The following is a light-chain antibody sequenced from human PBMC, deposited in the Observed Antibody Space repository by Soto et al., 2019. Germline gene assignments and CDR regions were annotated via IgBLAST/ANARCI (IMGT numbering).Light chain of an antibody. V-gene: IGLV1-40*01. Sequence: QSVLTQPPSVSGAPGQRVTISCTGSSSNIGAGYDVHWYQQLPGTAPKLLISGNSNRPSGVPDRFSGSKSGTSASLAITVLQAEDEADYYCQSYDSSLSGWVFGGGTKLPVL. CDR1: SSNIGAGYD. CDR3: QSYDSSLSGWV. J-gene: IGLJ3*02. CDR2: GNS.